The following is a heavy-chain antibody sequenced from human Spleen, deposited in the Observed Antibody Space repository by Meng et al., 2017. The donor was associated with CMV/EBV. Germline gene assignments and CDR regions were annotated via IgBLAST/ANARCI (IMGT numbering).Heavy chain of an antibody. CDR2: ISYDERSE. V-gene: IGHV3-30*04. CDR1: EFTFSSYT. CDR3: AASSACYRCVAVPHYYGMDV. D-gene: IGHD3-16*02. Sequence: GGSLRLSCTASEFTFSSYTMNWVRQAPGKGLEWLAIISYDERSEYYADSVKGRFTISRDNSRQTLYLQMDSLRPEDTGVYHCAASSACYRCVAVPHYYGMDVWGQGTTVTVSS. J-gene: IGHJ6*02.